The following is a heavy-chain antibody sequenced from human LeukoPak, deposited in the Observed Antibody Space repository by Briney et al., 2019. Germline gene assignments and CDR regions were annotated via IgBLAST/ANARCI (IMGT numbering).Heavy chain of an antibody. D-gene: IGHD3-22*01. CDR3: ARVGPASGYYFDF. V-gene: IGHV3-7*02. CDR1: GFDIRHYY. Sequence: GRSLRLSCVASGFDIRHYYMSWVRQAPGKGLEWVADIRNDGSNIYNVDSVRGRFTISRDNAKNSLFLQMNSLKDEDTAVYYCARVGPASGYYFDFWGQGTLVTVSS. CDR2: IRNDGSNI. J-gene: IGHJ4*02.